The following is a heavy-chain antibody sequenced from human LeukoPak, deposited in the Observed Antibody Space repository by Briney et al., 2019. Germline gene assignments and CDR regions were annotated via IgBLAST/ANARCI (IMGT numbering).Heavy chain of an antibody. V-gene: IGHV1-69*13. CDR1: GGTFSSYA. CDR2: IIPIFGTA. D-gene: IGHD6-6*01. Sequence: EASVKVSYKASGGTFSSYAISWVRQAPGQGLEWMGGIIPIFGTANYAQKFQDRVTITADESTSTAYMELSSLRSEDTAVYYCARVRQLVRYYYGMDVWGQGTTVTVSS. J-gene: IGHJ6*02. CDR3: ARVRQLVRYYYGMDV.